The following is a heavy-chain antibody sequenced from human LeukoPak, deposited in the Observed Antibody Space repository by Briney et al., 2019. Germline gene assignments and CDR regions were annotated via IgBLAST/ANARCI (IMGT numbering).Heavy chain of an antibody. D-gene: IGHD5-24*01. V-gene: IGHV4-59*01. J-gene: IGHJ3*02. CDR3: ARVKDDNNYDRAFDI. Sequence: SETLSLTCTVSGGSMCTYYWSWIPQPPGKGLEWIWYVYYDENKDYNPSLKSRVTTSIDTSKKQYSLKLTSVTAADTAGYYCARVKDDNNYDRAFDIWGQGTMVTVSS. CDR1: GGSMCTYY. CDR2: VYYDENK.